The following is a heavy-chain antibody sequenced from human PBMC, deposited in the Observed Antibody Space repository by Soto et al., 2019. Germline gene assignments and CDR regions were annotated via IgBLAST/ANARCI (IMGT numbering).Heavy chain of an antibody. CDR1: GFTFSSYA. CDR3: AKMLTMVRGVTGLRDFDF. D-gene: IGHD3-10*01. V-gene: IGHV3-23*01. CDR2: ISGPGATI. Sequence: EVQLLEVGGNLIQPGGSLRLSCAASGFTFSSYAMSWVRQAPGQGLEWLSAISGPGATIYYADSVKGRFTISRDNSKNTLYLQMNSLTAEDTAVYYCAKMLTMVRGVTGLRDFDFWGQGTLVTVSS. J-gene: IGHJ4*02.